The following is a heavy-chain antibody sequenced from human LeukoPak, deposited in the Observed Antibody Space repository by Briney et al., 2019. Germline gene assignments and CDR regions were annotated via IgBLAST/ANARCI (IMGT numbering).Heavy chain of an antibody. D-gene: IGHD3-22*01. CDR3: ASSYYYDSSGYPLDHDY. J-gene: IGHJ4*02. CDR1: GFTFSSYA. V-gene: IGHV3-30-3*01. CDR2: ISYDGSNK. Sequence: GGSLRLSCAASGFTFSSYAMHWVRQAPGKGPEWVAVISYDGSNKYYADSVKGRFTISRDNSKNTLYLQMNSLRAEDTAVYYCASSYYYDSSGYPLDHDYWGQGTLVTVSS.